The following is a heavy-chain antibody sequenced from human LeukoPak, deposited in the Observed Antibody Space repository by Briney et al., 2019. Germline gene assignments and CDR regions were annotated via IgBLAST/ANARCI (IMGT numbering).Heavy chain of an antibody. V-gene: IGHV3-53*01. CDR1: GFTVSSNY. CDR2: IYSGGST. J-gene: IGHJ4*02. Sequence: GGSLRLSCAASGFTVSSNYMSWVRQAPGKGLEWVSVIYSGGSTYYADSVKGRFTISRDNSKNTLYLQMNSLRAEDTAVYYCARLADSSGYYPTRRDYFDYWGQGTLVTVSS. CDR3: ARLADSSGYYPTRRDYFDY. D-gene: IGHD3-22*01.